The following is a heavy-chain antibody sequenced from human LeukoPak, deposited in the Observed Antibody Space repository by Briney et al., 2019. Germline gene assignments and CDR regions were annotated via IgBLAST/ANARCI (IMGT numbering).Heavy chain of an antibody. J-gene: IGHJ6*04. V-gene: IGHV1-8*03. Sequence: ASVKLSCKASGYTFTSYDINWVRQATGQGLEWLGWMNPNSGNTGYAQKFQGRVTITRNTSISTADMELSSLRTEDTAVDYCARDRKAQYGEILAGMDVWGKGTTVTISS. CDR2: MNPNSGNT. CDR3: ARDRKAQYGEILAGMDV. D-gene: IGHD1-26*01. CDR1: GYTFTSYD.